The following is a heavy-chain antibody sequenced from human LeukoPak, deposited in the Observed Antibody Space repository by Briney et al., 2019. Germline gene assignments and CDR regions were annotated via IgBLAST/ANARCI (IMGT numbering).Heavy chain of an antibody. D-gene: IGHD3-10*01. J-gene: IGHJ4*02. V-gene: IGHV4-34*01. CDR3: ARVAVRGVIILQRRKNYYFDY. CDR2: ISQSGST. CDR1: GGSFSFYY. Sequence: MSSETLSLTCGVSGGSFSFYYWSWIRQPPGKGLEWIGEISQSGSTNYNPSLKSRVNISLDTSENQFSLKLSSVTAADTAVYYCARVAVRGVIILQRRKNYYFDYWGQGTLVTVSS.